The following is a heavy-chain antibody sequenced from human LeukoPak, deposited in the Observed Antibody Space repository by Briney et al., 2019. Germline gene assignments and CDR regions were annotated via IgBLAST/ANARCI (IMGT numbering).Heavy chain of an antibody. D-gene: IGHD2-21*01. J-gene: IGHJ6*02. V-gene: IGHV3-48*01. CDR3: ARGGGYYPNYYYYGMDV. Sequence: GGSQRLSCAASGFTFSSYSMNWVRQAPGKGLEWVSYISTSSSTIYYADSVKGRFTISRDNAKNSLYLQMNSLRAEDAAVYYCARGGGYYPNYYYYGMDVWGQGTTVTVSS. CDR2: ISTSSSTI. CDR1: GFTFSSYS.